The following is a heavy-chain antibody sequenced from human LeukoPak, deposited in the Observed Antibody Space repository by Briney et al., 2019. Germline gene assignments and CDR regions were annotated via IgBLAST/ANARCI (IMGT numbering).Heavy chain of an antibody. CDR1: EYSFTSYW. CDR2: IYPGDSDT. CDR3: ARSDTWYYDSKDAFDI. D-gene: IGHD3-22*01. J-gene: IGHJ3*02. V-gene: IGHV5-51*01. Sequence: GESLKISFKGSEYSFTSYWIGWVRQMPGKGLEWMGIIYPGDSDTRYSPSFQGQVTISADKSISTAYLQWSSLKASDTAMYYCARSDTWYYDSKDAFDIWGQGTMVTVSS.